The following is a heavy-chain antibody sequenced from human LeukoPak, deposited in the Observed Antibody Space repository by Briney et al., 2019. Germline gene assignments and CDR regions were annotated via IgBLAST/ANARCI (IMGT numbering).Heavy chain of an antibody. V-gene: IGHV3-30*04. D-gene: IGHD6-19*01. CDR2: ISYDGSNK. J-gene: IGHJ6*03. Sequence: PGGSLRLSCAASGFTFSSYAMHWVRQAPGKGLEWVAVISYDGSNKYYADSVKGRFTISRDNSKNTLYLQMNSLRAEDTAVYYCARVASSGWYYYYYYMDVWGKGTTVTVSS. CDR3: ARVASSGWYYYYYYMDV. CDR1: GFTFSSYA.